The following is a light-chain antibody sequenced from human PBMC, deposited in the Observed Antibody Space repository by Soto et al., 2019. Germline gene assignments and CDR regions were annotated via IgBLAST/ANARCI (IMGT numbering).Light chain of an antibody. V-gene: IGLV2-14*01. CDR2: DVT. Sequence: QSVLTQPASVSGSPGQSIAISCTGTSSDVGGYNFVSWYQQYPGKAPKLMIYDVTSRPSGVSNRFSGSKSGTTASLTISGLQAEDEADYYGCSYASSTSYVFGTGTKVTVL. J-gene: IGLJ1*01. CDR3: CSYASSTSYV. CDR1: SSDVGGYNF.